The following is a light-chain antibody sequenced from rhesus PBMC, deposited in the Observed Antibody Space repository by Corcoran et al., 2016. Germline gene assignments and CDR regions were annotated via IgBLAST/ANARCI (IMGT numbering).Light chain of an antibody. Sequence: DIQMTQSPSSLSASVGDTVTITCRASQTISSWLAWYQQKPGKAPKLLIYKAYSLQSGVPSRFSGSGYGTDFTLTISSLQSEDFATYYCQQYSSRPYSFGQGTKVEIK. V-gene: IGKV1-22*01. J-gene: IGKJ2*01. CDR2: KAY. CDR3: QQYSSRPYS. CDR1: QTISSW.